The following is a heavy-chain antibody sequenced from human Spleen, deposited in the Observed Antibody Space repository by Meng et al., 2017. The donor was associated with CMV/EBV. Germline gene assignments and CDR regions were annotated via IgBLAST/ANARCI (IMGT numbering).Heavy chain of an antibody. CDR3: AKDPGSYRYFHY. CDR1: GFTFSSYD. CDR2: IYNSGGNT. D-gene: IGHD5-18*01. J-gene: IGHJ4*02. Sequence: SCAASGFTFSSYDMSWVRQAPGRGLEWVSLIYNSGGNTYYADSVKGRFTISRDNSKNTLYLQMNSLRAEDTAVYYCAKDPGSYRYFHYWGQGTLVTVSS. V-gene: IGHV3-23*03.